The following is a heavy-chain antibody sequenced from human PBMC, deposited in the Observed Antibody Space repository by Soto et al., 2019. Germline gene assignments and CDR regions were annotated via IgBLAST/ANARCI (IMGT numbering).Heavy chain of an antibody. V-gene: IGHV3-23*01. J-gene: IGHJ4*02. CDR1: GITFSSYA. D-gene: IGHD1-26*01. CDR3: AKDQHPYSGSFFGDFES. Sequence: PGGSLRLSCAASGITFSSYAMSLVRQAPGRGLEWLSAVTGSGYTTYYADSVKGRFTISRDNSKNTLYLQMNSLRGEDTGVYYCAKDQHPYSGSFFGDFESWGQGTMVTV. CDR2: VTGSGYTT.